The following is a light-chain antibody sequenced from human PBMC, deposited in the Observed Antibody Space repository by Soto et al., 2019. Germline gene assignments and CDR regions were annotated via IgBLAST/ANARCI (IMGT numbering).Light chain of an antibody. J-gene: IGKJ2*01. V-gene: IGKV2-30*01. CDR1: QSLVFSDGNTY. CDR2: KVS. CDR3: MQGTYWPHYT. Sequence: DVVMTQSPLSLPVTLGQPASISCRSSQSLVFSDGNTYLSWIHQRPGQSPRRLIYKVSYRDSGVPDRFSGSRSGSDITREISRVETEDVGVYYGMQGTYWPHYTFGQGTKLEIK.